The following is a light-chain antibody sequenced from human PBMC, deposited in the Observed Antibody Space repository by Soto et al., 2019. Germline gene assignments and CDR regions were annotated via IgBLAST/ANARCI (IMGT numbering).Light chain of an antibody. CDR2: GAS. Sequence: EIVMTQSPATLSVSPGERATLSCRASQSVSSNFAWYQQKPGQAPRLLFYGASTRATGIPVRFSGSGSGTDFTLTISSLQSEDFAVYYCQQYNNWPPWTFSQGTKVEIK. CDR3: QQYNNWPPWT. J-gene: IGKJ1*01. V-gene: IGKV3-15*01. CDR1: QSVSSN.